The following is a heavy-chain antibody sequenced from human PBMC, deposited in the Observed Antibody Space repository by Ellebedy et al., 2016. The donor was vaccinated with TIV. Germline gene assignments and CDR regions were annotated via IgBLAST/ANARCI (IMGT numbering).Heavy chain of an antibody. CDR3: ARGVERSCNGPSCYPLDY. CDR2: ISSSSSNI. Sequence: GGSLRLSCAVSRLTFSRYEMSWVRQAPGKGLEWISYISSSSSNIYYADSVKGRFTISRDNSKNTLYLQMNSLRAEDAAVYYCARGVERSCNGPSCYPLDYWGQGTLVTVSS. CDR1: RLTFSRYE. V-gene: IGHV3-48*03. D-gene: IGHD2-15*01. J-gene: IGHJ4*02.